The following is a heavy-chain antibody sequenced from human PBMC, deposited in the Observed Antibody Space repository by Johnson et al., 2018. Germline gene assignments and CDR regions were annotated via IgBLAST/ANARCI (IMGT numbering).Heavy chain of an antibody. CDR2: ISGSGGNT. Sequence: VQLQESGGDLKQPGGSLRLSCAASGFTFSNYGMSWVRQAPGKGLEWVSAISGSGGNTYYADSVKGRFTISRDNSKNTLYLQMNSLRAEDTGVYHCGPLRVGATGSFDYWGQGTLVIVS. CDR1: GFTFSNYG. J-gene: IGHJ4*02. V-gene: IGHV3-23*01. D-gene: IGHD1-26*01. CDR3: GPLRVGATGSFDY.